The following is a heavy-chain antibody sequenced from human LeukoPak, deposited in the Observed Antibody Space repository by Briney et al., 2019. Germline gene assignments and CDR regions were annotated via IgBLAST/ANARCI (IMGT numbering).Heavy chain of an antibody. Sequence: GASVKVSCKASGYTFTSYAMHWVRQAPGQRLEWMGWINAGNGNTKYSQKFQGRVTITRDTSASTAYMELSSLRSEDTAVYYCARDQTYYYDSSGYYYVWNNWFDPWGQGTLVTVSS. CDR2: INAGNGNT. J-gene: IGHJ5*02. V-gene: IGHV1-3*01. CDR1: GYTFTSYA. CDR3: ARDQTYYYDSSGYYYVWNNWFDP. D-gene: IGHD3-22*01.